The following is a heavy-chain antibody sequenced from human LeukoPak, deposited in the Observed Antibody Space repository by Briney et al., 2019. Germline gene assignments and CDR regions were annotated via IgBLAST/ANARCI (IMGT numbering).Heavy chain of an antibody. CDR1: GFTVSSNY. V-gene: IGHV3-53*01. CDR2: IYSGGST. J-gene: IGHJ4*02. D-gene: IGHD3-22*01. Sequence: GGSLRLSCAVSGFTVSSNYMSWVRQAPGKGLEWVSVIYSGGSTYYADSVKGRFTISRDNSKNTLYLQMNSLRAEDTAVYYCAKLTGTYYYDSSGYYYLDYWGQGTLVTVSS. CDR3: AKLTGTYYYDSSGYYYLDY.